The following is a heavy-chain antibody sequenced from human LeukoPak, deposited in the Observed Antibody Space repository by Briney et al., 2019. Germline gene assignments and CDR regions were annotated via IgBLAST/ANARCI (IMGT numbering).Heavy chain of an antibody. V-gene: IGHV1-69*13. CDR1: GGTFSSYA. CDR2: IIPIFGTA. CDR3: ARDMSTVAGNYFDY. Sequence: SVKVSCKASGGTFSSYAISWVRQAPGQGLEWMGGIIPIFGTAKYAQKFQGRVTITADESTSTAYMELSSLRSEDTAVYYCARDMSTVAGNYFDYWGQGTLVTVSS. D-gene: IGHD6-19*01. J-gene: IGHJ4*02.